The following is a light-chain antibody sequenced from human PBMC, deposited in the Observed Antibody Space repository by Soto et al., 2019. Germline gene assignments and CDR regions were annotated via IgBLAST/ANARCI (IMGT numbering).Light chain of an antibody. CDR1: QDIGKY. J-gene: IGKJ2*02. Sequence: DIQMTQSPSSLSASVGDRVTITCQASQDIGKYLNWYQHKPGKAPKLLLYDASTLQTGVPSRFCRSGSGTHFTFSISSLQPEDIATYYCQQYDNLPRTFGQGTKLDVK. CDR3: QQYDNLPRT. CDR2: DAS. V-gene: IGKV1-33*01.